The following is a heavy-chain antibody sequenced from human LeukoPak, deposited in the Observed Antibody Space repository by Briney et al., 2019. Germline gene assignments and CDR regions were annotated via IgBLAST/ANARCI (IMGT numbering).Heavy chain of an antibody. Sequence: PSETLSLTCTVSGASISAYHWSWIRQPAGKGLEWVGRIYSSGRTNYIPSLKSRITMSVDTSKNQFSLKLNSVTAADTAVYYCARDYSYPDYWGQGTLVTVSS. D-gene: IGHD5-18*01. CDR2: IYSSGRT. V-gene: IGHV4-4*07. J-gene: IGHJ4*02. CDR1: GASISAYH. CDR3: ARDYSYPDY.